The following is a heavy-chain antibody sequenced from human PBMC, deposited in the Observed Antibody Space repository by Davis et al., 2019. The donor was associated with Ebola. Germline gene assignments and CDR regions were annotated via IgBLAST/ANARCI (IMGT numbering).Heavy chain of an antibody. CDR3: AKSGLSFVVVKYHYGMDV. D-gene: IGHD3-3*01. J-gene: IGHJ6*04. CDR2: ISGSGGST. CDR1: VITFSSYA. Sequence: GGSLRPSCTDPVITFSSYAMTWVRQAPGKGLEWVSAISGSGGSTYYADSVKGRFTISRDNTKKPLYVQMNRLRAEDTAVYYCAKSGLSFVVVKYHYGMDVWGKGTTVTVSS. V-gene: IGHV3-23*01.